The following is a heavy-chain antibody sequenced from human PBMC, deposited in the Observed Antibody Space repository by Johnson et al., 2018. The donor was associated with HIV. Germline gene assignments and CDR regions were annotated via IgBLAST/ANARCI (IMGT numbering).Heavy chain of an antibody. V-gene: IGHV3-33*08. CDR1: GFTFDDYG. D-gene: IGHD6-13*01. CDR2: IWYDGSEK. J-gene: IGHJ3*02. CDR3: GRDMSSRWGMGDACDI. Sequence: QVLLVESGGGVVQPGRSLRLSCAASGFTFDDYGMSWVRQAPGKGLEWVAVIWYDGSEKYYVESVKGRFTISRDNSKNTLYLQMSSLRAEDTAMYYCGRDMSSRWGMGDACDIWGQGTMVTVSS.